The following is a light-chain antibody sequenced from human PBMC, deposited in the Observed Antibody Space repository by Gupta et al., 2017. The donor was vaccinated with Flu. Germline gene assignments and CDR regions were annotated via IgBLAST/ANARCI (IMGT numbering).Light chain of an antibody. CDR2: LVS. J-gene: IGKJ3*01. CDR3: QQGANRPFA. Sequence: ASARDRRTSTSLVCHSVSTYVHWYQERPGKSPGLLIFLVSNRETGVPSKFSGSGSGTDFTLTISRLQPEDVGVYFCQQGANRPFAFGHGTKVDIK. V-gene: IGKV1-39*01. CDR1: HSVSTY.